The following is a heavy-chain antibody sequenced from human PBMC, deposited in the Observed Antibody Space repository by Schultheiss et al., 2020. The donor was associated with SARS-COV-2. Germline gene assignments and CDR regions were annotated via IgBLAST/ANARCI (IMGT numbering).Heavy chain of an antibody. D-gene: IGHD1-26*01. CDR1: GYTFTGYY. J-gene: IGHJ5*02. CDR2: IIPIFGTA. CDR3: ASRGSYGQYWFDP. V-gene: IGHV1-69*13. Sequence: SVKVSCKASGYTFTGYYMHWVRQAPGQGLEWMGGIIPIFGTANYAQKFQGRVTITADESTSTAYMELSSLRSEDTAVYYCASRGSYGQYWFDPWGQGTLVTVAS.